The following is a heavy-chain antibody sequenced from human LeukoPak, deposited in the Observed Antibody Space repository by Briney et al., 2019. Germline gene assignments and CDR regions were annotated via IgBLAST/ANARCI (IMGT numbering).Heavy chain of an antibody. CDR1: GYSISSGYF. D-gene: IGHD4-17*01. Sequence: SETLSLTCTVSGYSISSGYFWGWIRQPAGKGLEWIGRIYTSGTTTYNPSLKSRVTMSVDTSKNQFSLKLSSVTAADTAVYFCTRDTGTTGEVKFDPWGQGTLVTVSS. V-gene: IGHV4-4*07. CDR3: TRDTGTTGEVKFDP. CDR2: IYTSGTT. J-gene: IGHJ5*02.